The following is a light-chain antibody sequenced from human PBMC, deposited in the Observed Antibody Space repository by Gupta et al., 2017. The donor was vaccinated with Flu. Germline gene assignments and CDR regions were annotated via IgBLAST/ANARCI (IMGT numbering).Light chain of an antibody. CDR1: QNVNVF. Sequence: SALSASVGDRVTITCRASQNVNVFVAWYQQRPGKAPKLLISQSSILETGVPSRFNGSGPGKDFRLTINDRQPGDVATYYCQQYDDVFSLTFGQGTRL. CDR3: QQYDDVFSLT. J-gene: IGKJ5*01. CDR2: QSS. V-gene: IGKV1-5*03.